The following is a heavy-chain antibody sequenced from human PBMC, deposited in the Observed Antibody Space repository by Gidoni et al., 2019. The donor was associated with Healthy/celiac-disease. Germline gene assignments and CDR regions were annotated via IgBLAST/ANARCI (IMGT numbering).Heavy chain of an antibody. CDR2: ISGSGGST. D-gene: IGHD3-3*01. V-gene: IGHV3-23*01. J-gene: IGHJ4*02. Sequence: EVQLLESGGGLVQPGGSLRLSCAASGFTFSSYAMSWVRQAPGKGLEWVSAISGSGGSTYYADSVKGRFTISRDNSKNTLYLQMNSLRAEDTAVYYCAIDPGYDFWSGRMDYFDYWGQGTLVTVSS. CDR3: AIDPGYDFWSGRMDYFDY. CDR1: GFTFSSYA.